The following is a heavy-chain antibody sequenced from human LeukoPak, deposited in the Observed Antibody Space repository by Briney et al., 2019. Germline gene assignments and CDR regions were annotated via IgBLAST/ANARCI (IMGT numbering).Heavy chain of an antibody. CDR3: ATRSSNAYGLTYYGMDV. Sequence: GASVKVSCKVSGYTLTELSMHWVRQAPGKGLEWMGGFDPEDGETIYAQKFQGGVTMTEDTSTDTAYMELSSLRSEDTAVYYCATRSSNAYGLTYYGMDVWGKGATVTVSS. V-gene: IGHV1-24*01. J-gene: IGHJ6*04. CDR1: GYTLTELS. D-gene: IGHD3-10*01. CDR2: FDPEDGET.